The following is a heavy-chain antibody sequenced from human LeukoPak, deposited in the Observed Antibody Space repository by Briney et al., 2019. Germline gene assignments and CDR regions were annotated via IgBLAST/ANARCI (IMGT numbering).Heavy chain of an antibody. CDR3: ARDKDA. CDR2: IYSDGTT. J-gene: IGHJ5*02. V-gene: IGHV3-66*01. Sequence: GGSLRLSSVVSGLTVSNNHMSWVRQAPGKGLEWVSVIYSDGTTRNADSVKGRFTISRDNSKNTVYLQMDSLRAEDTAVYYCARDKDAWGQGTLVTVSS. CDR1: GLTVSNNH.